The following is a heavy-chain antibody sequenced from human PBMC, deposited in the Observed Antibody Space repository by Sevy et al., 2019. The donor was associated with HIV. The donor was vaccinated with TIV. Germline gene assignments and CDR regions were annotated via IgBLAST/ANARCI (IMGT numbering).Heavy chain of an antibody. V-gene: IGHV3-7*01. CDR3: ARDTAMAPFDG. CDR2: IKEDGSEK. Sequence: GGSLRLSCEASGFTFSIHWMSWARQAPGKGLEWVANIKEDGSEKYYVDSVKGRFTISRDNAKNSLYLQMNSLRADDKAVYHCARDTAMAPFDGWGQGTLVTVSS. CDR1: GFTFSIHW. D-gene: IGHD5-18*01. J-gene: IGHJ4*02.